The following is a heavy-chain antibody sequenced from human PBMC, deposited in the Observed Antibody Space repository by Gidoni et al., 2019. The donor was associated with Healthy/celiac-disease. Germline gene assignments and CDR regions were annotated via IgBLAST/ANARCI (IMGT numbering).Heavy chain of an antibody. CDR1: GFTFSRYA. Sequence: QVQLVESGGGVVQPGRSLRLSCAASGFTFSRYAMHWVRQAPGKGLEWVAVISYDGSNKYYADSVKGRFTISRDNSKNTLYLQMNSLRAEDTAVYYCAHPYYDFWSGIKGAFDIWGQGTMVTVSS. J-gene: IGHJ3*02. V-gene: IGHV3-30-3*01. CDR2: ISYDGSNK. CDR3: AHPYYDFWSGIKGAFDI. D-gene: IGHD3-3*01.